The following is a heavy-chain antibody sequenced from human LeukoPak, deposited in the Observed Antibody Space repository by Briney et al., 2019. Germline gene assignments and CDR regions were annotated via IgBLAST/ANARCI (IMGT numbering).Heavy chain of an antibody. CDR2: IYYSGST. V-gene: IGHV4-39*01. J-gene: IGHJ3*02. CDR3: ARQKLGAARPHRWAFDI. D-gene: IGHD6-6*01. Sequence: PSETLSLTCTVSGGSISSSSYYWGWIRQPPGKGLEWIGSIYYSGSTYYNPSLKSRVTISVDTSKNQFSLKLSSVTAADTAVYYCARQKLGAARPHRWAFDIWGQGTMVTVSS. CDR1: GGSISSSSYY.